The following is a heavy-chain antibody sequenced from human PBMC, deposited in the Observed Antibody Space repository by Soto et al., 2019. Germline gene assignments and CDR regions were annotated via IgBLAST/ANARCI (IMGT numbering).Heavy chain of an antibody. CDR1: GGSFSGYY. J-gene: IGHJ5*02. CDR3: ARRKPGIAAAGTYSNWFDP. CDR2: INHSGST. D-gene: IGHD6-13*01. V-gene: IGHV4-34*01. Sequence: PSGTLSLTCAVYGGSFSGYYWSWIRQPPGKGLEWIGEINHSGSTNYNPSLKSRVTISVDTSKNQFSLKLSSVTAADTAVYYCARRKPGIAAAGTYSNWFDPWGQGTLVTSPQ.